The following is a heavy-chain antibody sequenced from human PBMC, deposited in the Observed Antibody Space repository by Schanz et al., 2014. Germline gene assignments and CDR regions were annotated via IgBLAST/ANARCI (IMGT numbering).Heavy chain of an antibody. CDR1: GFNFSSYG. V-gene: IGHV3-33*08. Sequence: VKMVESGGGLVKPGGSLRLSCAASGFNFSSYGMHWVRQAPGKGLLWVAVIWYDGSNKYYADSVKGRFTISRDNSKNTLYLQMNSLRAEDTAVYYCARAGYCTSVSCSLFVSDYWGQGTLVTVSS. CDR3: ARAGYCTSVSCSLFVSDY. CDR2: IWYDGSNK. J-gene: IGHJ4*02. D-gene: IGHD2-2*03.